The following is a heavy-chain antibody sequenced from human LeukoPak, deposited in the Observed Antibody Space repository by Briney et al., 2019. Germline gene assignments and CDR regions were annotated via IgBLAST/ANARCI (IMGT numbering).Heavy chain of an antibody. CDR3: ARDPGCSGGSCSHDY. CDR2: ISYDGSNK. V-gene: IGHV3-30-3*01. CDR1: GFTFSSYA. D-gene: IGHD2-15*01. J-gene: IGHJ4*02. Sequence: GGSLRLSCAASGFTFSSYAMHWVRQAPGKGLEWVAVISYDGSNKYYADSVKGRFTISRDNSKNTLYLQMNSLRAEDTAVYYCARDPGCSGGSCSHDYWGQGTLVTVSS.